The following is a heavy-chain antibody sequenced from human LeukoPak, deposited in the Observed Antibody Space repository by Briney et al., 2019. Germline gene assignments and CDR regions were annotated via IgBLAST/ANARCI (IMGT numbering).Heavy chain of an antibody. V-gene: IGHV1-2*02. CDR2: INPNTGGT. D-gene: IGHD6-19*01. CDR3: ARWAVAGSVYWFDP. Sequence: ASVKVSCKASGYTFTADYLHWVRQAPGQGLEWMGWINPNTGGTNYAQKFQGRVTMIRDTSISTAYMELSSLRSDDTAVYYCARWAVAGSVYWFDPWGQGTLVTVSS. CDR1: GYTFTADY. J-gene: IGHJ5*02.